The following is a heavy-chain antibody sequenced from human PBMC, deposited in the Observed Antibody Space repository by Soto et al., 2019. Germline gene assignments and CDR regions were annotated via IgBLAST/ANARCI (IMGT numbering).Heavy chain of an antibody. V-gene: IGHV3-11*06. CDR3: ATRPYYYDSSGDEGDY. CDR2: ISSSSSYT. Sequence: QVQLVESGGGLVKPGGSVRLSCAASGFTFSDYYMSWIRQAPGKGLEWVSYISSSSSYTNYADSVKGRFTISRDNAKNSLYLQMNSLRAEDTAVYYCATRPYYYDSSGDEGDYWGQGTLVTVSS. CDR1: GFTFSDYY. D-gene: IGHD3-22*01. J-gene: IGHJ4*02.